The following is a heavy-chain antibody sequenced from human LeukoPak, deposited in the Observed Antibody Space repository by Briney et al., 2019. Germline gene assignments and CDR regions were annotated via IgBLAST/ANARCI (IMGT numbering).Heavy chain of an antibody. J-gene: IGHJ4*02. Sequence: GGSLRLSCAASGFTFSSYGMHWVRQAPGKGLEWVAFIRYDGSNKYYADSVKGRFTISRDNSKNTLYLQMNSLRAEDTAVYYCAKDRAPYIVVVPAANDYWGQGTLVTVSS. V-gene: IGHV3-30*02. D-gene: IGHD2-2*01. CDR1: GFTFSSYG. CDR3: AKDRAPYIVVVPAANDY. CDR2: IRYDGSNK.